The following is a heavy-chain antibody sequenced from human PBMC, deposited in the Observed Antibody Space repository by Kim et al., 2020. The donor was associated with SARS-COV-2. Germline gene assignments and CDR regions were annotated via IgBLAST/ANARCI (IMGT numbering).Heavy chain of an antibody. CDR3: ARATLNYYYGSGSYYKGGEQYYFDY. V-gene: IGHV5-10-1*01. J-gene: IGHJ4*02. D-gene: IGHD3-10*01. CDR2: IDPSDSYT. CDR1: GYSFTSYW. Sequence: GESLKISCKGSGYSFTSYWISWVRQMPGKGLEWMGRIDPSDSYTNYSPSFQGHVTISADKSISTAYLQWSSLKASDTAMYYCARATLNYYYGSGSYYKGGEQYYFDYWGQGTLVTVSS.